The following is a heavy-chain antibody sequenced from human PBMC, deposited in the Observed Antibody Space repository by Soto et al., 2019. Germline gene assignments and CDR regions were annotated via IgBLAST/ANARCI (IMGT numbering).Heavy chain of an antibody. V-gene: IGHV1-69*01. D-gene: IGHD2-2*01. J-gene: IGHJ6*02. CDR2: ITPISGTA. Sequence: QVQLVQSGAEVKKPGSSVKVSCKASGGTFSSYAISWVRQAPGQGLEWMGGITPISGTANYAQKFQGRVTITADESTSTAYMELSSLRSEDTAVYYCARSQGSSTSLAIYYYYYYGMDVWGQGNTVTVSS. CDR3: ARSQGSSTSLAIYYYYYYGMDV. CDR1: GGTFSSYA.